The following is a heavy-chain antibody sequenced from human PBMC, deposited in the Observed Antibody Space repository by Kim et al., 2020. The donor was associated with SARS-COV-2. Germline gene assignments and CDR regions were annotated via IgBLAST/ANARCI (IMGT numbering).Heavy chain of an antibody. Sequence: ASVKVSCKASGYTFTSYFMHWVRQAPGQGLDWMGIINTSDGITNYAQKFQGRVTMTRDTSTSTVYMELSSLRSEDTAVYYCTKNSGRNPFDYWGQGTLVT. J-gene: IGHJ4*02. CDR1: GYTFTSYF. D-gene: IGHD1-26*01. V-gene: IGHV1-46*01. CDR3: TKNSGRNPFDY. CDR2: INTSDGIT.